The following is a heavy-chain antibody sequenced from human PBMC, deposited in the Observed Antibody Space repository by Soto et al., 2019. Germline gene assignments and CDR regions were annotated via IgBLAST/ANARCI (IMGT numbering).Heavy chain of an antibody. CDR2: IYWGDDK. V-gene: IGHV2-5*02. J-gene: IGHJ4*02. CDR3: AHLRFLEWLPYFDY. CDR1: GFSLSTSGVG. D-gene: IGHD3-3*01. Sequence: DSGPTLVNPTQTLTLTCTFSGFSLSTSGVGVGWIRQPPGKALEWRALIYWGDDKRYSPSLKSRLTITKDTSKNQVVLTMTNMDPVDTATYYCAHLRFLEWLPYFDYWGQGTLVTVSS.